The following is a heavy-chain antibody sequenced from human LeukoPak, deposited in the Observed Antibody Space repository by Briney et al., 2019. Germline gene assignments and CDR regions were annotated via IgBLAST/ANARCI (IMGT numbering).Heavy chain of an antibody. CDR1: GFTFSSYA. CDR2: ISYDGSNK. J-gene: IGHJ5*02. V-gene: IGHV3-30-3*01. CDR3: ARPNELITMVRGVITNWFDP. D-gene: IGHD3-10*01. Sequence: PGRSLRLSCAAPGFTFSSYAMHWVRQAPGKGLEWVAVISYDGSNKYYADSVKGRFTISRDNSKNTLYLQMNSLRAEDTAVYYCARPNELITMVRGVITNWFDPWGQGTLVTVSS.